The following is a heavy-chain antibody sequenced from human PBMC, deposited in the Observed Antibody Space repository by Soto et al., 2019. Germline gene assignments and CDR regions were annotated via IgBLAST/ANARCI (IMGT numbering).Heavy chain of an antibody. CDR1: GFTFSNAW. V-gene: IGHV3-15*01. CDR3: TTRHYDILTGSDY. J-gene: IGHJ4*02. CDR2: IKSKTDGGTT. Sequence: PGGSLRLSCAASGFTFSNAWTSWVRQAPGKGLEWVGRIKSKTDGGTTDYAAPVKGRFTISRDDSKNTLYLQMNSLKTEDTAVYYCTTRHYDILTGSDYWGQGTLVTVS. D-gene: IGHD3-9*01.